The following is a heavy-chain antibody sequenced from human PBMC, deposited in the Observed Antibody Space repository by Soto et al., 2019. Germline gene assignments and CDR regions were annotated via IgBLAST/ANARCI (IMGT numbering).Heavy chain of an antibody. D-gene: IGHD3-22*01. V-gene: IGHV4-31*03. J-gene: IGHJ4*02. CDR2: IESSGST. CDR1: GASISSGVYY. CDR3: AGAVNYYDSRGYRASYFDY. Sequence: QVQLQESGPGLVKPSQTLSLSCTVSGASISSGVYYWTWISQHPGKGLEWLGYIESSGSTFFNPSLKSRVAISVDPSKSQFSLNLNSVTAADTAIYYCAGAVNYYDSRGYRASYFDYWGQGALVTVSS.